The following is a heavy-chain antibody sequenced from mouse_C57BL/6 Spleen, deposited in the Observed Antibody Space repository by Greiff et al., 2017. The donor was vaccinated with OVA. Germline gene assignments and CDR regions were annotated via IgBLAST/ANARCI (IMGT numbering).Heavy chain of an antibody. Sequence: VQLQQSGAELVRPGSSVKLSCKASGYTFTSYWMHWVKQRPIQGLEWIGNIDPSDSETHYNQKFKDKATLTVDKSSSTAYMQLSSLTSDDSAVYYCASELGRYFDVWGTGTTVTVSS. J-gene: IGHJ1*03. CDR1: GYTFTSYW. D-gene: IGHD4-1*01. V-gene: IGHV1-52*01. CDR3: ASELGRYFDV. CDR2: IDPSDSET.